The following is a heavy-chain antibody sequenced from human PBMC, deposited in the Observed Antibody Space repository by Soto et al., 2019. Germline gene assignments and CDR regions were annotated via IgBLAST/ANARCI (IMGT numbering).Heavy chain of an antibody. V-gene: IGHV3-30*18. CDR3: AKDQASGQGSFDS. CDR2: ISYDGSNQ. CDR1: GFTFNIYG. J-gene: IGHJ4*02. Sequence: VKLVESGGGVVQPGGSLRLSCAASGFTFNIYGMHWVRQAPDKGLEWVALISYDGSNQYYADSVKGRFTISRDNSKNMLFLQMNSLRADDTAVYYCAKDQASGQGSFDSWGQGTLVTVSS.